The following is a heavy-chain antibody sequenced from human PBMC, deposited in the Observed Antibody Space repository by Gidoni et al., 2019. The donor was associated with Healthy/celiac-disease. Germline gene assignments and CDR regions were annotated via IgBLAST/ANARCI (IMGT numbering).Heavy chain of an antibody. CDR1: GFTFRSYG. CDR2: ISYDGSNK. CDR3: AKDMVRGWYGVVGGQFYYYGMDV. D-gene: IGHD6-19*01. Sequence: QVLLVGSGGGVVQPGRSLRPSCSASGFTFRSYGLRWVGRAPGKGLEWVAVISYDGSNKDYADSVKGRFTISRDNSKNTLYLQMNSLRAEDTAVYYCAKDMVRGWYGVVGGQFYYYGMDVWGQGTTVTVSS. J-gene: IGHJ6*02. V-gene: IGHV3-30*18.